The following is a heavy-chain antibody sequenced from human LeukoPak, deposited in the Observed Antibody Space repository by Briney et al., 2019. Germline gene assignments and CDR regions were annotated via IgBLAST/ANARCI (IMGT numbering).Heavy chain of an antibody. D-gene: IGHD3-3*01. CDR2: INPNSGGT. CDR3: ANQGDYYDFWSGYYDWYFDL. CDR1: GYTFTGYY. V-gene: IGHV1-2*06. Sequence: GASVKVSSKASGYTFTGYYMHWVRQAPGQGLEWMGRINPNSGGTNYAQKIQGRVTMTRDTSISTAYMELSRLRSDDTAVYYCANQGDYYDFWSGYYDWYFDLWGRGTLVTVSS. J-gene: IGHJ2*01.